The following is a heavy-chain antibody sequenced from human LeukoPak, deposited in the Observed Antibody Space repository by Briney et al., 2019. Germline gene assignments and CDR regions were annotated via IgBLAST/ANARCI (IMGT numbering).Heavy chain of an antibody. CDR3: ARENTLCRVRGVEGAFDI. Sequence: PSETLSLTCTVSGGSISSYYWSWIRQPPGKGLEWIGYIYYSGSTNYNPSLKSRVTISVDTSKNQFSLKLSSVTAADTAVYYCARENTLCRVRGVEGAFDIWGQGTMVTVSS. CDR2: IYYSGST. D-gene: IGHD3-10*01. CDR1: GGSISSYY. J-gene: IGHJ3*02. V-gene: IGHV4-59*01.